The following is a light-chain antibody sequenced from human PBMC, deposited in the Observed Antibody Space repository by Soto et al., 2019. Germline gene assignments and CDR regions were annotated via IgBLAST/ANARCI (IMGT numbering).Light chain of an antibody. CDR1: QSLVHSNGNTY. CDR3: MQGLHWPRT. J-gene: IGKJ1*01. V-gene: IGKV2-30*02. CDR2: MVS. Sequence: EVVMTQSPLSLPVALGQAASISCRSSQSLVHSNGNTYLNWFHQRPGRSPRRLIYMVSNRDSGVPDRFSGSGSGTDFTLKISRVESDDVGIYYCMQGLHWPRTFGQGTKVEIK.